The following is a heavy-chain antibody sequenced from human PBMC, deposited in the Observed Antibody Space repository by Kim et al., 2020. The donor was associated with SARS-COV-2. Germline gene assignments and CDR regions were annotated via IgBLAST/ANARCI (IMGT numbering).Heavy chain of an antibody. D-gene: IGHD3-10*01. CDR1: GFTFSDYA. CDR2: IATNADRT. V-gene: IGHV3-23*01. Sequence: GGSLRLSCVATGFTFSDYAINWVRQFPGKGLEWVSTIATNADRTHYGGSVKGRFTISRDNSKNTLFLQMNSLRGDDTAIYYCVLRFAEHFDFGGQGTLVTVSP. J-gene: IGHJ4*02. CDR3: VLRFAEHFDF.